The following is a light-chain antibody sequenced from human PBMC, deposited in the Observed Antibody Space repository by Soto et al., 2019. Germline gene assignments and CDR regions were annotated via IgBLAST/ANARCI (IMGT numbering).Light chain of an antibody. V-gene: IGLV1-44*01. CDR2: RSY. J-gene: IGLJ1*01. CDR3: AAWDDSLSGPV. Sequence: QSVLTQPPSASGTPGQSVTVSCSGGSSNMGTNTVSWYQYLPGTAPKLLIFRSYQRPSGVPDRFSGSKSGTSASLAISGLQSEDEADYYCAAWDDSLSGPVFGTGTKLTVL. CDR1: SSNMGTNT.